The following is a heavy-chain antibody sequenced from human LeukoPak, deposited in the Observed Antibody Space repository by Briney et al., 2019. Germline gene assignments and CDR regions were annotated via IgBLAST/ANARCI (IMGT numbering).Heavy chain of an antibody. CDR3: GRDRHWNQGNFDY. CDR1: GYTITGYY. Sequence: ASVKVSCKAFGYTITGYYIHWVRQAPAQGLEWMGWINPNNGGTNSAQKFQGRVTMTRDTSIGTAYMELNRLTYDDTAVYYCGRDRHWNQGNFDYWGQGTLVTVSS. D-gene: IGHD1-1*01. J-gene: IGHJ4*02. CDR2: INPNNGGT. V-gene: IGHV1-2*02.